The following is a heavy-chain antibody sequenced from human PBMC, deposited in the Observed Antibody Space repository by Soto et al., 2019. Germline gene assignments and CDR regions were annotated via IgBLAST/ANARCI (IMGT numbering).Heavy chain of an antibody. CDR1: GFTFSSYS. J-gene: IGHJ4*02. CDR2: ISSSSSYI. Sequence: GGSLRLSCAASGFTFSSYSMNWVRQAPGKGLEWVSSISSSSSYIYYADSVKGRLTISRDNAKNSLYLQMNSLRAEDTAVYYCARVLAVAVADYWGQGTLVTVSS. CDR3: ARVLAVAVADY. V-gene: IGHV3-21*01. D-gene: IGHD6-19*01.